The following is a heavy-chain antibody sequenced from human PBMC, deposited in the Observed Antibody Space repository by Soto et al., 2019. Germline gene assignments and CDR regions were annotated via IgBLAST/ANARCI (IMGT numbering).Heavy chain of an antibody. CDR2: FSGSADST. CDR3: ARDLIAVAPFEY. Sequence: PGGSLRLSCAASASYDMSWVRQGPGKGLEGVSGFSGSADSTYYADSVKGRFTISRDNSKNTLYLQMNSLRAEDTAVYYCARDLIAVAPFEYWGQGTMVTVSS. J-gene: IGHJ4*02. D-gene: IGHD6-19*01. V-gene: IGHV3-23*01. CDR1: ASYD.